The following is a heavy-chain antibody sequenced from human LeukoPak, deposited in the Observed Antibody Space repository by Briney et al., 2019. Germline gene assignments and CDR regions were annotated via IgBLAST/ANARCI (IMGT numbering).Heavy chain of an antibody. CDR3: ARGRDKTTSPAIDY. J-gene: IGHJ4*02. CDR1: GNTFSGYY. V-gene: IGHV1-2*02. CDR2: ISPKSGDT. Sequence: ASVKVSCKASGNTFSGYYMHWVRQAPGQGHEWMGWISPKSGDTNYAQNFQGRVTMTRDTSISTAYMELSRLTSDDTAVYYCARGRDKTTSPAIDYWGQGTLVTVSS. D-gene: IGHD2-2*01.